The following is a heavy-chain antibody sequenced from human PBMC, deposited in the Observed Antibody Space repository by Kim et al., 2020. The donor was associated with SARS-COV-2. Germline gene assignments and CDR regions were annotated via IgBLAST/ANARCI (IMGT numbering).Heavy chain of an antibody. D-gene: IGHD3-10*01. J-gene: IGHJ4*02. CDR1: GFTFDDYA. CDR3: AKDIYYGSGSYYRYFDY. V-gene: IGHV3-9*01. Sequence: GGSLRLSCAASGFTFDDYAMHWVRQAPGKGLEWVSGISWNSGSIGYADSVKGRFTISRDNAKNSLYLQMNSLRAEDTALYYCAKDIYYGSGSYYRYFDYWGLGTLVTVSS. CDR2: ISWNSGSI.